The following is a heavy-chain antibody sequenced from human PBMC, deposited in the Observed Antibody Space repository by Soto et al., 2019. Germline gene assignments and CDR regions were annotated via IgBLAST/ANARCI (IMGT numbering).Heavy chain of an antibody. J-gene: IGHJ6*02. CDR2: IIPLFRTP. V-gene: IGHV1-69*12. Sequence: QVQLVQSGAEMKEPGSSGKVSCKTSGGPFTSPAISWLRQAPGQGLEWMGGIIPLFRTPDYAQKFQGRVTIAADESTSTAYMELSSLRSEDTAVYYCARDNDRLQLGGNYYYILDVWGQGTTITVSS. CDR1: GGPFTSPA. D-gene: IGHD4-4*01. CDR3: ARDNDRLQLGGNYYYILDV.